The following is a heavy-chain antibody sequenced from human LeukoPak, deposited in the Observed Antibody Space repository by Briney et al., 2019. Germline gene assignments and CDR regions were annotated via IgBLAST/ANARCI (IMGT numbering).Heavy chain of an antibody. Sequence: GASLRLSCAASGFTFSSYAMSWVRQAPGKGLEWVSAISGSGGSTYYADSVKGRFTISRDNSKNTLYLQMNSLRAEDTAVYFCARESLVSGTTRGNYYYYGMDVWGQGSTVTVSS. V-gene: IGHV3-23*01. CDR3: ARESLVSGTTRGNYYYYGMDV. CDR2: ISGSGGST. J-gene: IGHJ6*02. CDR1: GFTFSSYA. D-gene: IGHD1-7*01.